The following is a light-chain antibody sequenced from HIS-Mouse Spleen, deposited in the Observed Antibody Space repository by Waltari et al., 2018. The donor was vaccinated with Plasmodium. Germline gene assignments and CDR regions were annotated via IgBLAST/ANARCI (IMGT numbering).Light chain of an antibody. CDR1: ALPKQS. CDR3: QSADSSGTYVV. Sequence: SYELTQPPSVSVSPGQTARITCSGDALPKQSAYWYQQKPGKAPVLVTYKDSERPSGSPERFSGSSSGTTVTLTISGVQAEDEADYYCQSADSSGTYVVFGGGTKLTVL. CDR2: KDS. J-gene: IGLJ2*01. V-gene: IGLV3-25*03.